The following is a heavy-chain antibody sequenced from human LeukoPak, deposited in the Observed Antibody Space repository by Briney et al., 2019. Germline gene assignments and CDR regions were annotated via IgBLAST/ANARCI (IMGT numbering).Heavy chain of an antibody. V-gene: IGHV3-23*01. D-gene: IGHD6-13*01. J-gene: IGHJ5*02. CDR2: ISLSGGTR. CDR3: AKNTMPGSGAGMGLFDP. Sequence: PGGSLRLSCAASGFTFSIYGMSWVRQAAGKGLEWVSGISLSGGTRYYAASVKGRFTISRYNSKNTLYLQMNSLRPEDTAVYHCAKNTMPGSGAGMGLFDPWGQGTLVTVSS. CDR1: GFTFSIYG.